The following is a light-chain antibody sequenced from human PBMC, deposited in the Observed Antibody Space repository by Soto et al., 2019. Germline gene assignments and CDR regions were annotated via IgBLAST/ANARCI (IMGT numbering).Light chain of an antibody. V-gene: IGKV3-20*01. Sequence: EIVLTQSPGTLSLSPGERATLSCRASQSVSSSYLAWYQQKPGQAPRLLIYGASSRATGIPDRFSGSGSGTDFTLTISRLDPEEFAVYYCQQYGSSRTFGQGTRLEIK. CDR2: GAS. J-gene: IGKJ5*01. CDR1: QSVSSSY. CDR3: QQYGSSRT.